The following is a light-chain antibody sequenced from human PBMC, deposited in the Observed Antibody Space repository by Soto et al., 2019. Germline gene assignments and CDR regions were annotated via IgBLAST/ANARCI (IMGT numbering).Light chain of an antibody. V-gene: IGKV1-39*01. CDR2: AAS. J-gene: IGKJ4*01. Sequence: DIEMSQSPSSLSASVGDRVTITCRSSQSISSYLNWYQQKPWKAPNLLIYAASSLQSGVPSRFSGSGYGTDFTLTISSLQPEDFATYYCQQSYSTLSLTFGGGTKVDIK. CDR3: QQSYSTLSLT. CDR1: QSISSY.